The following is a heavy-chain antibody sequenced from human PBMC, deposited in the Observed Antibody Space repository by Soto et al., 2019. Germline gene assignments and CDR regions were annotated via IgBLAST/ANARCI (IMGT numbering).Heavy chain of an antibody. V-gene: IGHV3-30*18. CDR1: GFTFSSYG. Sequence: GGSLRLSCAASGFTFSSYGMHWVRQAPGKGLEWVAVISYDGSNKYYADSVKGRFTISRDNSKNTLYLQMNSLRAEDTAVYYCAKSFGESIVVVPADPDYFDYWGQGTRVTVAS. CDR2: ISYDGSNK. D-gene: IGHD2-2*01. J-gene: IGHJ4*02. CDR3: AKSFGESIVVVPADPDYFDY.